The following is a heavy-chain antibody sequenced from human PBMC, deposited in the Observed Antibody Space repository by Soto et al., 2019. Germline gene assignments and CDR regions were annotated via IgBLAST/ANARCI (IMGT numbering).Heavy chain of an antibody. CDR1: GFTFSSYA. Sequence: EVQLLESGGGLVQPGGSLRLSCAASGFTFSSYAMSWFRQAPVKGLQWVSAISGSGGSTYYADSVKGRFTISRDNSKNTMYLQMNSPRAEDTAVYYCAKEGDYVFWYFDLWGRCTLVTVSS. CDR3: AKEGDYVFWYFDL. J-gene: IGHJ2*01. D-gene: IGHD4-17*01. CDR2: ISGSGGST. V-gene: IGHV3-23*01.